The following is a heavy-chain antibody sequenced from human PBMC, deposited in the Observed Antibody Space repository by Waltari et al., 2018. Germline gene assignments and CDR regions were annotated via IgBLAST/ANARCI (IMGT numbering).Heavy chain of an antibody. CDR3: AKDFQNCGSASCYNHFDY. D-gene: IGHD2-2*02. Sequence: EVQLLESGGGLVQPGGSLRLSCAASGFTFSSYTMAWVRQAPGKGLEWVSSISGSGDYTHYADSVRGRLTISRDNSKNMLYVQMDSLSADDTAVYYCAKDFQNCGSASCYNHFDYWGQGTLGTVSS. CDR1: GFTFSSYT. J-gene: IGHJ4*02. CDR2: ISGSGDYT. V-gene: IGHV3-23*01.